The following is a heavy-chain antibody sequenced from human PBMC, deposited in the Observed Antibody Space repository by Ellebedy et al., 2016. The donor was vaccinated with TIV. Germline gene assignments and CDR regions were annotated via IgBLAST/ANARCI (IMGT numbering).Heavy chain of an antibody. CDR2: ISSSSSTI. D-gene: IGHD2-2*01. CDR1: GFTFSSYS. J-gene: IGHJ6*02. V-gene: IGHV3-48*01. Sequence: PGGSLRLSCAASGFTFSSYSMNWVRQAPGKGLEWVSYISSSSSTIYYADSVKGRFTISRDNAKNSLYLQMNSLRAEDTAVYYCATVPAAMSGEYYGMDVWGQGTTVTVSS. CDR3: ATVPAAMSGEYYGMDV.